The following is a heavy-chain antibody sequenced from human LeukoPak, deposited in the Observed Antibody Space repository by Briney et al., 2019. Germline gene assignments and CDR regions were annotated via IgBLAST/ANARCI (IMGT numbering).Heavy chain of an antibody. V-gene: IGHV3-30-3*01. CDR1: GFTFSSYA. CDR2: ISYDGSNK. CDR3: ARDRLWSGFPWYFDY. J-gene: IGHJ4*02. D-gene: IGHD3-3*01. Sequence: TGRSLRLSCAASGFTFSSYAMHWVRQAPGKGLEWVAVISYDGSNKYYADSVKGRFTISRVNSKNTLYLQMNSLRAEDTAVYCCARDRLWSGFPWYFDYWGQGTLVTVSS.